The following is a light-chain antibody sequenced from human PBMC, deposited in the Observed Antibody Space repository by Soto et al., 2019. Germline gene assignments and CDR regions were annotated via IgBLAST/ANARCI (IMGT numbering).Light chain of an antibody. V-gene: IGKV3-15*01. CDR1: QSVSSN. CDR2: GAS. CDR3: QQYNNWSIT. Sequence: EIVMTQSPATLSVSPGERATLSCRASQSVSSNLAWYQQKPGQAPRLLIYGASTRATGIPARFSGSGPGTEFTLTISSLQSEDFAVYYCQQYNNWSITFGPGTKVDIK. J-gene: IGKJ3*01.